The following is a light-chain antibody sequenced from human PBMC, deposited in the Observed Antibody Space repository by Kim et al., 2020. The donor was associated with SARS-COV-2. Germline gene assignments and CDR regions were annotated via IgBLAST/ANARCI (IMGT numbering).Light chain of an antibody. Sequence: VFPGEKATLSCRASQGVISYLVWYQQKPGQAPRLLIYCASTRATGIPARFSGSGSGTEFTLTINSLQSEDFAVYYCQKYDNWPITFGQGTRLEIK. J-gene: IGKJ5*01. CDR1: QGVISY. CDR3: QKYDNWPIT. V-gene: IGKV3-15*01. CDR2: CAS.